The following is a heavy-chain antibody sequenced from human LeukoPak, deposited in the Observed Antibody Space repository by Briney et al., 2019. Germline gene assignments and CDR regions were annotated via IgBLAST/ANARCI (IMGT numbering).Heavy chain of an antibody. Sequence: GGSLRLSCAASRFTFSDYWMGWVRQAPGKGLEWVANINEDGSEKYYVDSVRGRFTISRDNAKNSLYLQMNSLRAEDTAVYYCARDGGRNFDYWGQGTLVTVSS. V-gene: IGHV3-7*01. CDR2: INEDGSEK. CDR1: RFTFSDYW. J-gene: IGHJ4*02. CDR3: ARDGGRNFDY.